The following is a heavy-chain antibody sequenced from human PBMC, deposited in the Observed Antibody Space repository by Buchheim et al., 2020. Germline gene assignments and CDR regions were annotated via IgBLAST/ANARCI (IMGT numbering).Heavy chain of an antibody. CDR1: GFTFSSYW. V-gene: IGHV3-7*01. CDR3: ARDTFYYDSSGYYYYYGMDV. J-gene: IGHJ6*02. Sequence: EVQLVESGGGLVQPGGSLRLSCAASGFTFSSYWMSWVRQAPGKGLEWVANIKQDGSEKYYVDSVQGRFTISRDNAKNSLYLQMNSLRAEDTAVYYCARDTFYYDSSGYYYYYGMDVWGQGTT. CDR2: IKQDGSEK. D-gene: IGHD3-22*01.